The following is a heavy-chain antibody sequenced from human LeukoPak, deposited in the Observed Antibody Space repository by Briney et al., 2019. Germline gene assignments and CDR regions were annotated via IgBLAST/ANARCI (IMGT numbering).Heavy chain of an antibody. D-gene: IGHD3-10*01. Sequence: GGSLRLSCAASGFTFSSYGMSWVRRAPGKGLEWVSVIYSGGSTYYADSVKGRFTISRDNSKNTLYLQMNSLRAEDTAVYYCAMNTMVRGVMIMDVWGKGTTVTISS. CDR1: GFTFSSYG. CDR2: IYSGGST. J-gene: IGHJ6*03. CDR3: AMNTMVRGVMIMDV. V-gene: IGHV3-66*01.